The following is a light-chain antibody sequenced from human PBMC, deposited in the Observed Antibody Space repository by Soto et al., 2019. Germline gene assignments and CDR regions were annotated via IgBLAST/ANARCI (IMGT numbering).Light chain of an antibody. V-gene: IGKV1-5*03. CDR1: QSINSW. CDR2: KAS. CDR3: QQYKSYCT. J-gene: IGKJ3*01. Sequence: DIQMTQSPSTLSASVGDRVTITCRASQSINSWLAWYQQKPGKAPKLLIYKASNLENGVPSRFSGSASGTEFTLTISSLQPDDFATYYCQQYKSYCTFGPGTKVDMK.